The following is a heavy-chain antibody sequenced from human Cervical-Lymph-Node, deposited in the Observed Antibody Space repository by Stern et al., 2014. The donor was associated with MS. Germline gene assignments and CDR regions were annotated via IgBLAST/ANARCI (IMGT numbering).Heavy chain of an antibody. Sequence: EVQLVQSGGGLVKPGESLRLSCAASGFTFSNAWMSWVRQAPGKGLEWVGRIKSKTDGGTIDYAAPVKGRFTISRDDSKNTLYLLMNSLKTEDTAVYYCTRLNYYDSSGYSYYQYGMDVWGQGTTVTVSS. CDR3: TRLNYYDSSGYSYYQYGMDV. CDR1: GFTFSNAW. V-gene: IGHV3-15*01. D-gene: IGHD3-22*01. J-gene: IGHJ6*02. CDR2: IKSKTDGGTI.